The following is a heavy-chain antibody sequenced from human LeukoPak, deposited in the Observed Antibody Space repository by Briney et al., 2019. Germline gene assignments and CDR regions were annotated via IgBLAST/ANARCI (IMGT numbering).Heavy chain of an antibody. D-gene: IGHD5-18*01. CDR3: ARDHSYGYGRWFDP. CDR1: GGPISRYY. V-gene: IGHV4-59*13. Sequence: SETLSLPCTLSGGPISRYYWRWIRQPTGKGLEWLGYIYYSGSTNYNPSLKSRVPISVDTYKNQFSLKLSSVTAADTAVYYCARDHSYGYGRWFDPWGQGTLVTVSS. CDR2: IYYSGST. J-gene: IGHJ5*02.